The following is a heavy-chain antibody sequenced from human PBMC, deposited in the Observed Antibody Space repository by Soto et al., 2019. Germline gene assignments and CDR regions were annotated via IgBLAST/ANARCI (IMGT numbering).Heavy chain of an antibody. CDR2: INPNSGGT. CDR3: ARSSLFGSSSWYDYYYGMDV. Sequence: QVQLVQSGAEVKKPGASVKVSCKASGYTFTGYYMHWVRQAPGQGLEWMGWINPNSGGTNYAQKFQGRVPMTRDTSISTAYMELSRLRSDDTAVYYCARSSLFGSSSWYDYYYGMDVWGQGTTVTVSS. J-gene: IGHJ6*02. CDR1: GYTFTGYY. V-gene: IGHV1-2*02. D-gene: IGHD6-13*01.